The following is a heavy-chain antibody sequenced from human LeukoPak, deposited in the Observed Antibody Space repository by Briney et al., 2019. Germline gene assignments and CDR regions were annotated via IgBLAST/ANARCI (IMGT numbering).Heavy chain of an antibody. Sequence: SETLSLTCAVYGGSFSGYYWSWIRQPPGKGLEWIGEINHSGSTNYNPSLKSRVTISVDTSKNQFSPKLSSVTAADTAVYYCARGLVGATRGGAFDIWGQGTMVTVSS. V-gene: IGHV4-34*01. CDR3: ARGLVGATRGGAFDI. D-gene: IGHD1-26*01. CDR2: INHSGST. CDR1: GGSFSGYY. J-gene: IGHJ3*02.